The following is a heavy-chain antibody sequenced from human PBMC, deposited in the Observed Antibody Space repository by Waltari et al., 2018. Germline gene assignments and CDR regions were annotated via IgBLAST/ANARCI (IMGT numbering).Heavy chain of an antibody. CDR3: ATRNYLDS. V-gene: IGHV3-23*01. CDR2: INDRGDIT. CDR1: GFTFSRFA. J-gene: IGHJ4*02. Sequence: EVQLLESGGGLVQPGGSLRLDCGAQGFTFSRFAMNWVRQAPGKGLEWVSIINDRGDITNTADSVKGRFTVSRDNSKNTLFLHIKNLTAEDTAVYYCATRNYLDSWGRGALVTVSS.